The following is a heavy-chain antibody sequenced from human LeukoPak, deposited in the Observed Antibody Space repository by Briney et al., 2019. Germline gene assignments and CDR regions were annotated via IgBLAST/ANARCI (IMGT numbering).Heavy chain of an antibody. CDR2: IYYSGST. J-gene: IGHJ4*02. CDR3: ARRARIAVAGTVGGVFDY. Sequence: SETLSLTCTVSGGSISSYYWSWIRQPPGKGLEWIGYIYYSGSTNYNPSLKSRVTISVDTSKNQFSLKLSSVTAADTAVYYCARRARIAVAGTVGGVFDYWGQGTLVTVSS. D-gene: IGHD6-19*01. CDR1: GGSISSYY. V-gene: IGHV4-59*08.